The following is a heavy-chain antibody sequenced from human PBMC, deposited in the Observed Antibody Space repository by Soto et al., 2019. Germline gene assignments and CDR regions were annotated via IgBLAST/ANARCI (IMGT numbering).Heavy chain of an antibody. CDR2: IYYSGST. CDR3: AREDLSITIFGVYGMDV. D-gene: IGHD3-3*01. J-gene: IGHJ6*02. V-gene: IGHV4-61*01. CDR1: GGSVSSGSYY. Sequence: SETLSLTCTVSGGSVSSGSYYWSWIRQPPGKGPEWIGYIYYSGSTNYNPSLKSRVTISVDTSKNQFSLKLSSVTAADTAVYYCAREDLSITIFGVYGMDVWGQGTTVTVSS.